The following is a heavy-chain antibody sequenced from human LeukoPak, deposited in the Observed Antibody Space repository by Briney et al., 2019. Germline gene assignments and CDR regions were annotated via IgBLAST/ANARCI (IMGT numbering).Heavy chain of an antibody. D-gene: IGHD2-2*01. CDR2: FDPEDGET. CDR3: ATTYCSSISCPDLWPYYFDY. J-gene: IGHJ4*02. CDR1: GYTLTELS. V-gene: IGHV1-24*01. Sequence: GASVKVSCKVSGYTLTELSMHWVRQAPGKGLEWMGGFDPEDGETIYAQKFQGRVTMTEDTSTDTAYMELSSLRSEDTAVYYCATTYCSSISCPDLWPYYFDYWGQGTLVTVSS.